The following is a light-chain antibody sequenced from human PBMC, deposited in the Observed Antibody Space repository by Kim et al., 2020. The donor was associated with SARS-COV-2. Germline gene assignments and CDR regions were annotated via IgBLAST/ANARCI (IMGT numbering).Light chain of an antibody. J-gene: IGKJ2*01. V-gene: IGKV3-11*01. Sequence: EIVLTQSPATLSLSPGERATLSCRASQSVSSYLAWYQQKPGQAPRLLIYDASNRATGIPARFSGSGSGTDFTLTISSLEPEDFAVYYRQQRSNWPQYTFGQGTKVDIK. CDR2: DAS. CDR3: QQRSNWPQYT. CDR1: QSVSSY.